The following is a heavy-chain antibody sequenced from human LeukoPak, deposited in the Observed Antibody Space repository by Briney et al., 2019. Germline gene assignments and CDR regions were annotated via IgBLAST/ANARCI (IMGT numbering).Heavy chain of an antibody. V-gene: IGHV3-33*06. D-gene: IGHD3-10*01. CDR3: AKEYGSGSYPN. Sequence: GGSLRLSCAASGFSFSSYGMHWVRQAPGKGLEWVAVIWYDGSNKYYADSVKGRFTISRDNSKNTLYLQMNSRRAEDTAVYYCAKEYGSGSYPNWGQGTLVTVSS. CDR2: IWYDGSNK. J-gene: IGHJ4*02. CDR1: GFSFSSYG.